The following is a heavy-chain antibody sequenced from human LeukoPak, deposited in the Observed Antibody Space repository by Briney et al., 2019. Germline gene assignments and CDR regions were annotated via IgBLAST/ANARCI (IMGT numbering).Heavy chain of an antibody. J-gene: IGHJ3*01. CDR3: AKDYLGQLVMFDV. Sequence: GGSLRLSCAVSGFTFRSYAMSWVRQAPGKGLEWVSSVTGDGETTFYADPVKGRFSVSRDNSRNTLFLTMSSLRVEDTALYYCAKDYLGQLVMFDVWGQGTMVTVSS. V-gene: IGHV3-23*01. CDR1: GFTFRSYA. CDR2: VTGDGETT. D-gene: IGHD6-13*01.